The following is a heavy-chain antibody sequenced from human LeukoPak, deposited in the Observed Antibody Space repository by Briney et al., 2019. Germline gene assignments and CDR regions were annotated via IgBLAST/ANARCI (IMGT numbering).Heavy chain of an antibody. D-gene: IGHD2-21*01. V-gene: IGHV4-39*01. CDR3: ARPLCGGGGGYYGKGILDY. CDR1: LGCLSHRFQY. Sequence: SETLSLTCLLSLGCLSHRFQYVRWIRQPPGKGLEWIGSVYYSGTSYYNPSLNSRVTISTDTSKSQFSLRLSSLTAADAGLYYCARPLCGGGGGYYGKGILDYWGQGTLVTVSS. CDR2: VYYSGTS. J-gene: IGHJ4*02.